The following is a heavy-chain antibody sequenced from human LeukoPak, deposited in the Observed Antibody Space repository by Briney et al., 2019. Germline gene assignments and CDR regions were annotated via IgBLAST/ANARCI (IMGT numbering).Heavy chain of an antibody. J-gene: IGHJ4*02. V-gene: IGHV4-34*01. CDR1: GGSFSGYY. D-gene: IGHD3-22*01. Sequence: SETLSLTCAVYGGSFSGYYWSWIRQPPGKGLEWIGEINHSGSTNYNPSLKSRVTISVDTSKNQFSLKLSSVTAADTAVYYCARAVDYDSWGSGLLSPGSRAYYFDYWGQGTLVTVSS. CDR2: INHSGST. CDR3: ARAVDYDSWGSGLLSPGSRAYYFDY.